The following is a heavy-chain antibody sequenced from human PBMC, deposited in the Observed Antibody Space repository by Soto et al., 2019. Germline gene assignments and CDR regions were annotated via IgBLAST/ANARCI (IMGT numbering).Heavy chain of an antibody. CDR3: ARDYFYASPSYDFWSGRSREYYYYGMDV. J-gene: IGHJ6*02. Sequence: QPGGSLRLSCAASGFTFSSYAMHWVRQAPGKGLEWVAVISYDGSNKYYADSVKGRFTISRDNSKNTLYLQMNSLRAEDTAVYYCARDYFYASPSYDFWSGRSREYYYYGMDVWGQGTTVTVSS. CDR1: GFTFSSYA. V-gene: IGHV3-30-3*01. CDR2: ISYDGSNK. D-gene: IGHD3-3*01.